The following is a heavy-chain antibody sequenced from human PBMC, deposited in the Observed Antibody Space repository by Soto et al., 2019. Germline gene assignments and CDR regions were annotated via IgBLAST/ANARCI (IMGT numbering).Heavy chain of an antibody. Sequence: SETLSLTCTVSGGSISSSSYYWGWIRQPPGKGLEWIGSIYYSGSTYYNPSLKSRVTISVDTSKNQFSLKLSSVTAADTAVYYCARRLRAKRGAVFDYWGQGTLVTVSS. CDR1: GGSISSSSYY. J-gene: IGHJ4*02. CDR3: ARRLRAKRGAVFDY. V-gene: IGHV4-39*01. CDR2: IYYSGST. D-gene: IGHD1-26*01.